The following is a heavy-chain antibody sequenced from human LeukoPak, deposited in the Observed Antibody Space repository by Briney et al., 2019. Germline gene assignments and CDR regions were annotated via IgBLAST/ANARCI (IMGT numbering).Heavy chain of an antibody. J-gene: IGHJ4*02. D-gene: IGHD3-22*01. CDR3: ARDGDSSGYYYLY. Sequence: SETLSLTCAVYGGSFSGYYWSWIRQPPGKGLEWIGEINHSGSTNYNPSLKSRVTISVDTSKNQFSLKLSSVTAADTAVYYCARDGDSSGYYYLYWGQGTLVTVSS. CDR2: INHSGST. CDR1: GGSFSGYY. V-gene: IGHV4-34*01.